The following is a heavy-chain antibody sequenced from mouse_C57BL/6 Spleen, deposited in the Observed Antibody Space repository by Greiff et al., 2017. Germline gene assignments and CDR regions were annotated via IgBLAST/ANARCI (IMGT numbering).Heavy chain of an antibody. Sequence: QVQLQQSGPELVKPGASVKISCKASGYAFSSSWMNWVKQRPGKGLEWIGRIYPGDGDTNYNGKFKGKATLTADKSSSTAYMQLSSLTSEDSAVYFCAREVSYYAMDYWGQGTSVTVSS. CDR3: AREVSYYAMDY. J-gene: IGHJ4*01. D-gene: IGHD2-14*01. CDR1: GYAFSSSW. V-gene: IGHV1-82*01. CDR2: IYPGDGDT.